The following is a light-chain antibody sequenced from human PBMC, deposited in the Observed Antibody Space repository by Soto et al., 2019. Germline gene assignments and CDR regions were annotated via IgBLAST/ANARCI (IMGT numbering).Light chain of an antibody. Sequence: QSAMNQPPSASGSPGQSVTISCTGTSSDVGGYNYVSWYQQHPGKAPKLMISEVSKRPSGVPDRFSGSKSGNTASLTVSGLQAEYEADYYCSSFAGNNNLVFGGGTNLTVL. V-gene: IGLV2-8*01. CDR2: EVS. CDR1: SSDVGGYNY. J-gene: IGLJ2*01. CDR3: SSFAGNNNLV.